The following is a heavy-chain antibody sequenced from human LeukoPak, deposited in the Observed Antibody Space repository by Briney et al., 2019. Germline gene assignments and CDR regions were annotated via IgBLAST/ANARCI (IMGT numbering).Heavy chain of an antibody. CDR3: AKDRRVRYFDWGEYYFDY. CDR1: GFTFSSYG. J-gene: IGHJ4*02. V-gene: IGHV3-30*18. D-gene: IGHD3-9*01. CDR2: ISYDGSNK. Sequence: GGSLRLSCAASGFTFSSYGMHWVRQAPGKGLEWVAVISYDGSNKYYADSVKGRFTISRDNSKNTLYLQMNSPRAEDTAVYYCAKDRRVRYFDWGEYYFDYWGQGTLVTVSS.